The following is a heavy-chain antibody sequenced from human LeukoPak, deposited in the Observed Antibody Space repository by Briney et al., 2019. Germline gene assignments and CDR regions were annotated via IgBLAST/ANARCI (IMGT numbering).Heavy chain of an antibody. D-gene: IGHD2-2*01. Sequence: GSLRLSCAASGFTFSSCGMHWVRQAPGKGLEWVAFIRYDGSNKYYADSVKGRFTISRDNSKNTLYLQMNSLRAEDTAVYYCAKELVVPAASHAYNWFDPWGQGTLVTVSS. CDR2: IRYDGSNK. V-gene: IGHV3-30*02. J-gene: IGHJ5*02. CDR1: GFTFSSCG. CDR3: AKELVVPAASHAYNWFDP.